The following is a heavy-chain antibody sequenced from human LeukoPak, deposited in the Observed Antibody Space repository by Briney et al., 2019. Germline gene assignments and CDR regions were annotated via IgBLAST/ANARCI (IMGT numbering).Heavy chain of an antibody. J-gene: IGHJ4*02. CDR3: ARVGRDGYNLVY. V-gene: IGHV3-53*01. CDR2: IYTGGST. CDR1: GFTVSSCY. Sequence: GESLRLSCAASGFTVSSCYMTWVRQAPGKGLELVSIIYTGGSTYYADSVKGRFTISRDNSKNTLYLQMNSLRAEDTAVYYCARVGRDGYNLVYWGQGTLVTVSS. D-gene: IGHD5-24*01.